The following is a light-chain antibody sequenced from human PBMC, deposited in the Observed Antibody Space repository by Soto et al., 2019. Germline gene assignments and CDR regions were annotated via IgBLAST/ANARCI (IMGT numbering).Light chain of an antibody. CDR1: QSISRW. J-gene: IGKJ5*01. CDR3: QQYNSSRVT. Sequence: DVQMTQSPSTLSASVGDRFTITCLAGQSISRWLEWYQQKPGKAPKLLIYHASSLESGVPSRFRGSGSGTEFTLTISSLPPDDFETYYCQQYNSSRVTFGQGTRLEIK. CDR2: HAS. V-gene: IGKV1-5*01.